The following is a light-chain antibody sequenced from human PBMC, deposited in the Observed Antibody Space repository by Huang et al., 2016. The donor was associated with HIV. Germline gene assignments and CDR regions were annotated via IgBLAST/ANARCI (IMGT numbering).Light chain of an antibody. J-gene: IGKJ4*01. CDR2: WAS. V-gene: IGKV4-1*01. Sequence: DIVMTQSPDSLAVSLGERATINCKSSQSVLYSSNTNNYWACYQKKPRQPPKLLIYWASTRESGVPDRFSGSGSWTDFTLTISSLQAEDVAVYYCQQYYSTLTFGGGTKVEI. CDR3: QQYYSTLT. CDR1: QSVLYSSNTNNY.